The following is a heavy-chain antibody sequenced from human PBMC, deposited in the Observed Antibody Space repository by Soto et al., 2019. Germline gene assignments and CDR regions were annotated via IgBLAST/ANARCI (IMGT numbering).Heavy chain of an antibody. CDR2: IRYSGST. CDR3: ARRGGEGGYYHDY. V-gene: IGHV4-31*03. CDR1: GDFINSGGYY. J-gene: IGHJ4*02. D-gene: IGHD3-22*01. Sequence: SETLSLTCTVSGDFINSGGYYWSWIRQRPGKGLEWIGYIRYSGSTYYNPSLKSRITISLDTSKKQFSLQLTSVTAADTAVYYCARRGGEGGYYHDYWGQGTLVTVSS.